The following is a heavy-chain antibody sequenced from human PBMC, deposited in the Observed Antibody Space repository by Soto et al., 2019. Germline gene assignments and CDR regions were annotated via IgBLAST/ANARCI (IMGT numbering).Heavy chain of an antibody. V-gene: IGHV1-2*02. CDR1: GWCFTYYY. Sequence: AALQVGCKACGWCFTYYYIHRVRQAPGQGLEWMGWINLNSGGTNYTQKFQGRVTMTRDTSNSTAYMELSRLRSDDTAVYYCARDGGYYNISGCFDYWGQGTLVTVSS. D-gene: IGHD3-22*01. CDR2: INLNSGGT. J-gene: IGHJ4*02. CDR3: ARDGGYYNISGCFDY.